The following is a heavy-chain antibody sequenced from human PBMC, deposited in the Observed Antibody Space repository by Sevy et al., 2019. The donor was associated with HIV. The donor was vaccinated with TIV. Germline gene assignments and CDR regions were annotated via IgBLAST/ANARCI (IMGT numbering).Heavy chain of an antibody. J-gene: IGHJ5*02. CDR2: IYGNDYK. D-gene: IGHD1-1*01. CDR3: THLIWNNDAS. Sequence: SGPTLVRPTQTLTLTCAFSGFSLSGTVVSVGWIRQPPGKALEWLGIIYGNDYKRYSPSLKNKLTITNDTFTNQVVLMVTNVDPVDTAIYYCTHLIWNNDASWGKGTLVTVSS. V-gene: IGHV2-5*01. CDR1: GFSLSGTVVS.